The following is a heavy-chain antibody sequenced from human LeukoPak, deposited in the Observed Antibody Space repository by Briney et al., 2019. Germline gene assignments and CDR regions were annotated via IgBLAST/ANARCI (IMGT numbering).Heavy chain of an antibody. Sequence: QPGGSRLLSCAASGFPFSSYAMSWVRQAPGKGLEWVSAISGSGGSTYYADSVKGRFTISRDNSKNTLYLQMNSLRAEDTAVYYCVKFIPLYNWFDPWGQGTLVTVSS. CDR2: ISGSGGST. D-gene: IGHD3-16*02. J-gene: IGHJ5*02. V-gene: IGHV3-23*01. CDR1: GFPFSSYA. CDR3: VKFIPLYNWFDP.